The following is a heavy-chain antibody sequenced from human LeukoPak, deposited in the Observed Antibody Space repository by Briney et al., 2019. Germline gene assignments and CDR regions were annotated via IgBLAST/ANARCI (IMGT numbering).Heavy chain of an antibody. D-gene: IGHD6-13*01. CDR1: GFTFSSYG. CDR3: AKMGIAAAGWDY. CDR2: ISGSGGST. J-gene: IGHJ4*02. V-gene: IGHV3-23*01. Sequence: PGGSLRLSRAASGFTFSSYGMHWVRQAPGKGLEWVSAISGSGGSTYYADSVKGRFTISRDNSKNTLYLQMNSLRAEDTAVYYCAKMGIAAAGWDYWGQGTLVTVSS.